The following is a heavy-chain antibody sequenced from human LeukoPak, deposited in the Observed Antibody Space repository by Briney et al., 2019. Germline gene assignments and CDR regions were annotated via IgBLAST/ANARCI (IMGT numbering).Heavy chain of an antibody. J-gene: IGHJ4*02. CDR2: INSNSGGT. CDR1: GYTFTGYY. D-gene: IGHD6-19*01. Sequence: VASVKVSCKASGYTFTGYYMHWVRQAPGQGFEGMGWINSNSGGTNYAQKFQGRVTMNRDTSISTAYMELSRRRADDTAGYYCARVGRIAVAGMVWRSYWGQGTLVTVSS. CDR3: ARVGRIAVAGMVWRSY. V-gene: IGHV1-2*02.